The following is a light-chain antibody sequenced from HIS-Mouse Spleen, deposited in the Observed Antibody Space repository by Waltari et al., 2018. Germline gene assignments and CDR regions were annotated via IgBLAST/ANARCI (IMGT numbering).Light chain of an antibody. J-gene: IGLJ3*02. Sequence: QSALTQPPSASGSPGQSVTISCTGPSSAVGGYNYVPWYHQHPGKPPNLMIYEVSNRPSGGPDRCAGSKSGNTASLTVAGLQAEDEADYYCSSYAGSNNLVFGGGTKLTVL. CDR3: SSYAGSNNLV. CDR2: EVS. CDR1: SSAVGGYNY. V-gene: IGLV2-8*01.